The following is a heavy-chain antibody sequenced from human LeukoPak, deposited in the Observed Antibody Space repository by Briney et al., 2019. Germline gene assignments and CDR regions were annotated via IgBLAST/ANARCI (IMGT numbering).Heavy chain of an antibody. J-gene: IGHJ4*02. Sequence: SSETLSLTCAVYGVSFSGYYWSWLRQPPGKGLEWIVEINHSGSTNYNPSLKSRVTISVDTSKNQFSLKLSSVTAADTAVYYCASLRGSRDYWGQGTLVTVSS. CDR3: ASLRGSRDY. CDR2: INHSGST. CDR1: GVSFSGYY. V-gene: IGHV4-34*01. D-gene: IGHD3-16*01.